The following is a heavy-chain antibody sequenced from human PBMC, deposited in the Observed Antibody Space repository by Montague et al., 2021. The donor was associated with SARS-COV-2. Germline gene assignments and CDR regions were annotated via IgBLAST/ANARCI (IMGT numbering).Heavy chain of an antibody. CDR2: IRQDGSDR. J-gene: IGHJ4*02. Sequence: SLRLSCAASGFTFTSYDMHWVRQAPGEGLEWVANIRQDGSDRNYXXSVKGRFTISRDNFRNTLYLQMNSLRAEDTAIYYCARGGVGGYDIDFWGQGTLVTVSS. CDR3: ARGGVGGYDIDF. CDR1: GFTFTSYD. D-gene: IGHD5-12*01. V-gene: IGHV3-33*08.